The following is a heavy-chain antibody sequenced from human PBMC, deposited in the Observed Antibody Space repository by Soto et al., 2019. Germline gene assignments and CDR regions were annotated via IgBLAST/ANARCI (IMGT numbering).Heavy chain of an antibody. D-gene: IGHD3-22*01. Sequence: GESLKISCKGSGYSFTSYWISWVRQMPGKGLEWMGRIDPSDSYTNYSPSFQGHVTISADKSISTAYLQWSGLKASDTAMYYCATTGYDSSGYYQADWFDPWGQGTLVTVSS. CDR1: GYSFTSYW. CDR2: IDPSDSYT. J-gene: IGHJ5*02. V-gene: IGHV5-10-1*01. CDR3: ATTGYDSSGYYQADWFDP.